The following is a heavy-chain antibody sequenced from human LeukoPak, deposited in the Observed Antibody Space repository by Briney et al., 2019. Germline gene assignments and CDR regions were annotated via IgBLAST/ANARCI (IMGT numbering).Heavy chain of an antibody. Sequence: SETLSLTCTVSGGSISSYYWSWIRQPPGKGLEWIGYIYYSRSTNYNPSLRSRVTISVDTSKNQFSLKLSSVTAADTAVYYCARDNPGWFRAPDYWGQGTLVTVSS. CDR1: GGSISSYY. D-gene: IGHD2-15*01. V-gene: IGHV4-59*01. CDR2: IYYSRST. J-gene: IGHJ4*02. CDR3: ARDNPGWFRAPDY.